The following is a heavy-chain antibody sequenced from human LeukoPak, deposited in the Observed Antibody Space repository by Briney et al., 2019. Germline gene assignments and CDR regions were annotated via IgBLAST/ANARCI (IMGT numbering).Heavy chain of an antibody. V-gene: IGHV1-24*01. D-gene: IGHD3-10*01. Sequence: ASVKVSCKASGYTFTSYYMHWVRQAPGQGLEWMGGFDPEDGETIYAQKFQGRVTMTEDTSTDTAYMELSSLRSEDTAVYYCATDHPMVRGVNNNWFDPWGQGTLVTVSS. CDR3: ATDHPMVRGVNNNWFDP. CDR1: GYTFTSYY. J-gene: IGHJ5*02. CDR2: FDPEDGET.